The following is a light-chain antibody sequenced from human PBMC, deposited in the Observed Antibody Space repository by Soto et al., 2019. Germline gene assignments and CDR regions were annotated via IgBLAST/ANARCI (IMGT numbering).Light chain of an antibody. CDR3: QQFIGYPHT. CDR2: DAS. J-gene: IGKJ4*01. V-gene: IGKV1-5*01. Sequence: DIQMTQSPSTLSASVGDRVTITCRASQSISTWLAWYQQKPGKAPKLLIHDASSLESGVPSRFSGGGSGTEFTLTISSLQPDDFATYYCQQFIGYPHTFGGGTKVEIK. CDR1: QSISTW.